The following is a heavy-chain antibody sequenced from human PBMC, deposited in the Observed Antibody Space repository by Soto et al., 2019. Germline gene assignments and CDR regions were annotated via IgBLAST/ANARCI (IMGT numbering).Heavy chain of an antibody. CDR1: GYSFTSYW. CDR3: ARTYSRIYYYYGMDV. CDR2: IYPGDSDT. D-gene: IGHD6-13*01. J-gene: IGHJ6*02. Sequence: GESLKISCKGSGYSFTSYWIGWVRQMPGKGLEWMGIIYPGDSDTRYSPSFQGQVTISADKSISTAYLQWSSLKASDTAMYYCARTYSRIYYYYGMDVWGQGTTVTVSS. V-gene: IGHV5-51*01.